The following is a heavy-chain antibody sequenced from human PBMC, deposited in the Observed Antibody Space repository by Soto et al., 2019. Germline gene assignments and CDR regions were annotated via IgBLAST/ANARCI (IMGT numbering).Heavy chain of an antibody. CDR1: GGTFSSYA. CDR3: ARCGGLGYYGSVPILLGDYYYYGMDV. CDR2: IIPIFGTA. V-gene: IGHV1-69*06. Sequence: ASVKVSCKASGGTFSSYAISWVRQAPGQGLEWMGGIIPIFGTANYAQKFQGRVTITADKSTSTAYMELSSLRSEDTAVYYCARCGGLGYYGSVPILLGDYYYYGMDVWGQGTTVTVSS. J-gene: IGHJ6*02. D-gene: IGHD3-10*01.